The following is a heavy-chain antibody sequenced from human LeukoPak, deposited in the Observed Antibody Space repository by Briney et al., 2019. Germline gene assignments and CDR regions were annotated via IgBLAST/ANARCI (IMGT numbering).Heavy chain of an antibody. Sequence: PSETLSLTCTVSGGSISSGGYYWSWIRQHPGKGLEWIGYIYYSGSTYYNPSLKSRVTISVDTSKNQFSLKLSSVTAADTAVYYCARSPGGNSAGVAFDIWGQGTLVTVSS. CDR1: GGSISSGGYY. J-gene: IGHJ3*02. CDR2: IYYSGST. V-gene: IGHV4-61*08. CDR3: ARSPGGNSAGVAFDI. D-gene: IGHD4-23*01.